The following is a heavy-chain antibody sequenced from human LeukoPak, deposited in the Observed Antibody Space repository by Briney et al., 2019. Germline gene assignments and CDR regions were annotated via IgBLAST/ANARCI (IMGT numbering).Heavy chain of an antibody. Sequence: GGSLRLSCAASGFTVSSNYMNWVRQAPGKGLEWVSMIYPNGNTFYTNSVKGRFTISRDNSKNTLDLQMSSLRAEDTAVYYCATEEDCSSTRCAIFDYWGQGTLVTVSS. CDR3: ATEEDCSSTRCAIFDY. V-gene: IGHV3-66*01. CDR1: GFTVSSNY. CDR2: IYPNGNT. J-gene: IGHJ4*02. D-gene: IGHD2-2*01.